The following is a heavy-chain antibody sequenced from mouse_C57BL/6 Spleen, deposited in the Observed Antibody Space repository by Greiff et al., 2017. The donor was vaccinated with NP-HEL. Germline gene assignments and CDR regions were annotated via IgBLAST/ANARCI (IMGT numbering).Heavy chain of an antibody. CDR3: ARNGGAY. Sequence: VQVVESGPGLVQPSQSLSITCTVSGFSLTSYGVHWVRQSPGKGLEWLGVIWSGGSTDYNAAFISRLSISKDNSKSQVFFKMNSLQADDTAIYYCARNGGAYWGQGTLVTVSA. J-gene: IGHJ3*01. CDR2: IWSGGST. CDR1: GFSLTSYG. V-gene: IGHV2-2*01.